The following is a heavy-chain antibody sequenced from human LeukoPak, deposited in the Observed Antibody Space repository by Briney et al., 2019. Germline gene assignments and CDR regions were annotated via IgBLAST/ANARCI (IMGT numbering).Heavy chain of an antibody. Sequence: GGSLRLSCAASGFTFSIYGMHWVRQAPGKGLEWVAFIQYDGSNKYYADSVKGRFTISRDTSKNTLYLQMNSLRAEDTAVYYCAKDRDDYFYFDYWGQGTLVTVSS. J-gene: IGHJ4*02. CDR3: AKDRDDYFYFDY. CDR1: GFTFSIYG. D-gene: IGHD5-12*01. CDR2: IQYDGSNK. V-gene: IGHV3-30*02.